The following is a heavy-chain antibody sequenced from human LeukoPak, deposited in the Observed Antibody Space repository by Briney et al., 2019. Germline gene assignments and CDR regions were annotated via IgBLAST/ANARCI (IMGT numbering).Heavy chain of an antibody. V-gene: IGHV3-23*01. D-gene: IGHD6-19*01. J-gene: IGHJ4*02. CDR3: AKDEDGIAVAGTFDY. Sequence: GGSLRLSCAASGFTFSSYAMSWVRQAPGKGLEWVSAISGSRGSTYYADSVKGRFTISRDNSKNTLYLQMNSLRAEDTAVYYCAKDEDGIAVAGTFDYWGQGTLVTVSS. CDR1: GFTFSSYA. CDR2: ISGSRGST.